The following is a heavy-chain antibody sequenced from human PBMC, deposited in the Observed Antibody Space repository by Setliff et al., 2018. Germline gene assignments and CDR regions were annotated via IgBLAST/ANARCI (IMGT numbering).Heavy chain of an antibody. V-gene: IGHV1-18*01. J-gene: IGHJ4*02. CDR1: GYTFTSSG. CDR2: ISAYSGNT. D-gene: IGHD3-22*01. Sequence: AASVKVSCKASGYTFTSSGISWVRQAPGQGLEWMGWISAYSGNTNYAQRLQGRVTITRDTSASTAYMELSSLRSEDTAVYYCARAPTYYDSSGYYLDYWGQGTLVTVSS. CDR3: ARAPTYYDSSGYYLDY.